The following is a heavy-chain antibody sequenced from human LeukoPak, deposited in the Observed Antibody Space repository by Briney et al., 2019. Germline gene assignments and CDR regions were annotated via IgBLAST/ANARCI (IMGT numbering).Heavy chain of an antibody. V-gene: IGHV1-18*01. J-gene: IGHJ3*02. CDR1: GYTFTSYG. D-gene: IGHD3-10*01. CDR2: IRAYNGNT. CDR3: AALWFGRTDAFDI. Sequence: GSSVKVSCKASGYTFTSYGISWVRQAPGHGLEWMGWIRAYNGNTNYAQKLQGRVTMTTDTSTSTAYMELRSLRSDDTAVYYCAALWFGRTDAFDIWGQGTMVTVSS.